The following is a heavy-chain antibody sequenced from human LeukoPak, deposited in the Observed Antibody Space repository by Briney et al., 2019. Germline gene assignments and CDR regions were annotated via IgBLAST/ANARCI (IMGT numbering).Heavy chain of an antibody. Sequence: GGSLRLSCAASGISISSHRMSWVRQAPGKGLEWVANINQDGSHKNHVDSVKGRFTISRDNAKNSLYLQMNSLRVEDTAVYYCATPYSDYWSGYSGHWGQGTLVTVSS. CDR1: GISISSHR. J-gene: IGHJ4*02. V-gene: IGHV3-7*01. CDR2: INQDGSHK. CDR3: ATPYSDYWSGYSGH. D-gene: IGHD3-3*01.